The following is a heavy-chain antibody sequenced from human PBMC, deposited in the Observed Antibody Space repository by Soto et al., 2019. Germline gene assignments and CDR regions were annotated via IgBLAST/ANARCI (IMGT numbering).Heavy chain of an antibody. V-gene: IGHV4-30-2*01. Sequence: QLQLQESGSGLVKPSQTLSLTCAVSGGSISSGGYSWSWIRQPPGKGLEWIGYIYHRGSTYYNPSLKSRVTISVDRSKNQFSLKLSSVTAADTAVYYCARDSDYGDYVRWFDPWGQGTLVTVSS. CDR2: IYHRGST. CDR3: ARDSDYGDYVRWFDP. D-gene: IGHD4-17*01. J-gene: IGHJ5*02. CDR1: GGSISSGGYS.